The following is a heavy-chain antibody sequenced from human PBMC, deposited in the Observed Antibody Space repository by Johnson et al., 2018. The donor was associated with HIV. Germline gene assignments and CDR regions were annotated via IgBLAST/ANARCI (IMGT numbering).Heavy chain of an antibody. V-gene: IGHV3-53*01. J-gene: IGHJ3*02. CDR1: GFIVSNSW. CDR2: IYRGGTT. Sequence: VQLVESGGGLIQPGGSLRLSCAASGFIVSNSWMTWVRQAPGKGLEWVSAIYRGGTTYYADSVRGRFTISRDSSENTLYLDMNNLRIEDTAVYYCARDTSDYYLWAFDIWGQGTKVTVS. CDR3: ARDTSDYYLWAFDI. D-gene: IGHD3-22*01.